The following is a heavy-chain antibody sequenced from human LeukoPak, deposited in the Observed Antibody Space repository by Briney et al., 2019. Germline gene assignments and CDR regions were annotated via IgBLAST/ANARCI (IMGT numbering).Heavy chain of an antibody. J-gene: IGHJ5*02. V-gene: IGHV1-46*01. Sequence: ASVKVSCKASVYTFTSNHIHCVRQAPGQGLEWMAVINPSGDTTRYAQKFQGRVTMNRETSKSTVYMELSSLRSEDTGIYYCAKLAASEMGEGSWGQGTLVSVSS. CDR1: VYTFTSNH. CDR3: AKLAASEMGEGS. CDR2: INPSGDTT. D-gene: IGHD3-16*01.